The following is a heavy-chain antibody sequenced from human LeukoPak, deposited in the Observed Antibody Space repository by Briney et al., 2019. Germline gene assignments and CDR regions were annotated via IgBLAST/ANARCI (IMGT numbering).Heavy chain of an antibody. D-gene: IGHD2-15*01. Sequence: ASVKVSCKASGYTFTGYYMHWVRQAPGQGLEWMGWINPNSGGTNYAQKFQGRVTMTRDTSISTAYMELSRLRSDDTAVYYCARVFGYCSGGSCSTGDWFDPWGQGTLVTVSS. CDR1: GYTFTGYY. J-gene: IGHJ5*02. CDR2: INPNSGGT. CDR3: ARVFGYCSGGSCSTGDWFDP. V-gene: IGHV1-2*02.